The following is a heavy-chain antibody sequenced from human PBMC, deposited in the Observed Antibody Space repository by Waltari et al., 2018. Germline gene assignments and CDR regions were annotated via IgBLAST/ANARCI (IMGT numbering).Heavy chain of an antibody. CDR1: GASVSAAIW. J-gene: IGHJ4*02. V-gene: IGHV4-4*02. D-gene: IGHD2-15*01. CDR2: LFYNGVT. Sequence: QVQLQESGPGLVKPSGTLSLTCAVSGASVSAAIWWRWVRQSPGKGLEWIGELFYNGVTHYNPSLKSRVTISLDKATNQLSLTVASVTAADTAMYYCAKNAAYNLDYWGQGALVTVSS. CDR3: AKNAAYNLDY.